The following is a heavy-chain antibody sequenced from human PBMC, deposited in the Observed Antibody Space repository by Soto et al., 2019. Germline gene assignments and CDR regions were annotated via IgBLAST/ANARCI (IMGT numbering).Heavy chain of an antibody. J-gene: IGHJ4*02. Sequence: QVQLVQSGAEVKKPGSSVKVSCKASGGTFSSYTISWVRQAPGQGLEWMGRIIPIVGIANYAQKFQGRVTITADKSTRTAYLELSSLRSEDTAVYYCATPGRFGESIDYWGQGTLVTVSS. D-gene: IGHD3-10*01. V-gene: IGHV1-69*02. CDR2: IIPIVGIA. CDR1: GGTFSSYT. CDR3: ATPGRFGESIDY.